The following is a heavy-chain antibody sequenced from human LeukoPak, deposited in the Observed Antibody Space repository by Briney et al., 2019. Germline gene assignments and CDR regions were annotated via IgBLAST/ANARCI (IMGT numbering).Heavy chain of an antibody. J-gene: IGHJ4*02. CDR2: ISGSGGST. CDR3: AKVRDGYNYGDY. D-gene: IGHD5-24*01. Sequence: GGTLRLSCAASGFTFSSYGMSWVRQAPGKGLEWVSAISGSGGSTYYADSVKGRFTISRDNSKNTLYLQMNSLRAEDTAVYYCAKVRDGYNYGDYWGQGTLVTVSS. CDR1: GFTFSSYG. V-gene: IGHV3-23*01.